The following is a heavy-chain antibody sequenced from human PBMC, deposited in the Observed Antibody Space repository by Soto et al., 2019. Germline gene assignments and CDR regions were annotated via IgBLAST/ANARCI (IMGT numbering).Heavy chain of an antibody. Sequence: GGSLRLSCAASGFTFSSYGMHWVRQAPGKGLEWVAVISYDGSNKYYADSVKGRFTISRDNSKNTLYLQMNSLRAEDTAVYYCAIDSSSPHWVDYWGQGTLVTVSS. CDR3: AIDSSSPHWVDY. CDR2: ISYDGSNK. V-gene: IGHV3-30*03. J-gene: IGHJ4*02. D-gene: IGHD6-6*01. CDR1: GFTFSSYG.